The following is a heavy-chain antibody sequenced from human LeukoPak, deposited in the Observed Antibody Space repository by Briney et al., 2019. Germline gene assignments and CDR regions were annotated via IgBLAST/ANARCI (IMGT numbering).Heavy chain of an antibody. J-gene: IGHJ6*02. CDR3: ARAPRLRYFDWDYYYGMDV. Sequence: ASVKVSCKASGYTFTGYYMHWVRQAPGQGLEWMGRINPNSGGTNYAQKFQGRVTMTRDTSISTAYMEPSRLRSDDTAVYYCARAPRLRYFDWDYYYGMDVWGQGTTVTVSS. D-gene: IGHD3-9*01. CDR1: GYTFTGYY. V-gene: IGHV1-2*06. CDR2: INPNSGGT.